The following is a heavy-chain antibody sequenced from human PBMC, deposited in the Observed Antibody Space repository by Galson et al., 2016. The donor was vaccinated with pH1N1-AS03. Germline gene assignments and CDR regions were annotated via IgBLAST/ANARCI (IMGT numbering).Heavy chain of an antibody. CDR3: ARQGSSGYFHGLDV. Sequence: SLRLSCAASGFTFTTYWMHWVRQAPGGGLVWVSSINNEGTSTRGTDSVKGRFFISRDNAKNTVYLQMNSLRAEDTAVYYCARQGSSGYFHGLDVWGRGTTFTVSS. CDR1: GFTFTTYW. J-gene: IGHJ3*01. D-gene: IGHD3-22*01. V-gene: IGHV3-74*01. CDR2: INNEGTST.